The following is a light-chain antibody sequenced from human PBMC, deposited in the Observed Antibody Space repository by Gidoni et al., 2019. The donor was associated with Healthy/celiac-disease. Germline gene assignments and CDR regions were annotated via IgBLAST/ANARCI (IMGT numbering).Light chain of an antibody. CDR3: QQYDNLLLLT. J-gene: IGKJ4*01. CDR1: QDISNY. V-gene: IGKV1-33*01. Sequence: DIKMTQSPSSLSASVGYRVTITCQASQDISNYLNWYQQKPGKAPKLRIYDASNLETGVPSRFSGSGSGTDLTFTISSLQPEDIATYYCQQYDNLLLLTFGGGTKVESK. CDR2: DAS.